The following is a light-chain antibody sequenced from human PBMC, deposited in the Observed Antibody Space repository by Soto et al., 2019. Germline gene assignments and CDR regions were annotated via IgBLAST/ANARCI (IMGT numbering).Light chain of an antibody. V-gene: IGKV1-39*01. CDR1: QSISNY. J-gene: IGKJ2*01. CDR3: QQSYSTART. CDR2: VVS. Sequence: DIQMTQSPSSLSASVGDRVTITCRASQSISNYLNWYQQKPGKAPNLLIYVVSSLRSGVPSRFSGSGSGTDFTLTISSLQPEDFATYYCQQSYSTARTFGQGTKLEIK.